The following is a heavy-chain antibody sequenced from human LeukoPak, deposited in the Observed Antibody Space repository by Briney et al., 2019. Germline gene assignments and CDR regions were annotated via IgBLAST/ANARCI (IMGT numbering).Heavy chain of an antibody. Sequence: PSETLFLTCTVSGGSISSGDYYWSWIRQPPGKGLEWIGYIYYSGSTYYNPSLKSRVTISVDTSKNQFSLKLSSVTAADTAVYYCARVYLELLPYYFDYWGQGTLVTVSS. CDR1: GGSISSGDYY. D-gene: IGHD1-7*01. CDR3: ARVYLELLPYYFDY. V-gene: IGHV4-30-4*01. J-gene: IGHJ4*02. CDR2: IYYSGST.